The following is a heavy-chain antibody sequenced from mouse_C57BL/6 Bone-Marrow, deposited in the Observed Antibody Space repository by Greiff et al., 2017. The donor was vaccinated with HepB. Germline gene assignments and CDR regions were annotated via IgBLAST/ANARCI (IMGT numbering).Heavy chain of an antibody. Sequence: QVQLQQPGAELVRPGASVTLSCKASGYTFTDYEMHWVKQTPVHGLEWIGAIDPETGGTAYNQKFKGKAILTADKSSSTAYMELRSLTSEDSAVYYCTRWGSNYTYYYAMDYWGQGTSVTVSS. V-gene: IGHV1-15*01. CDR3: TRWGSNYTYYYAMDY. CDR1: GYTFTDYE. CDR2: IDPETGGT. J-gene: IGHJ4*01. D-gene: IGHD2-5*01.